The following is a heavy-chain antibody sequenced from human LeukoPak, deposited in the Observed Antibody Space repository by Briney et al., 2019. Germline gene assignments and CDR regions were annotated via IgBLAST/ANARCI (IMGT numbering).Heavy chain of an antibody. CDR2: IIPIFGTA. CDR3: ARDFSYSSGWTIYYYYGMDV. J-gene: IGHJ6*02. V-gene: IGHV1-69*13. Sequence: SVKVSCKASGGTFSSYAISWVRQAPGQGLEWMGGIIPIFGTANYAQKFQGRVTITADESTSTAYMELSSLRSEDTAVYYCARDFSYSSGWTIYYYYGMDVWGQGTTVTVSS. CDR1: GGTFSSYA. D-gene: IGHD6-19*01.